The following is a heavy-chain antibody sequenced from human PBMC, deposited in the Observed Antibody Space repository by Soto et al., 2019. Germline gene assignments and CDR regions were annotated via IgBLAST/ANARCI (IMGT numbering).Heavy chain of an antibody. J-gene: IGHJ6*02. CDR2: IIPIFGTA. D-gene: IGHD3-22*01. CDR3: ATPTSYYYDSSGYWGNYYYYGMDV. Sequence: QVQLVQSGAEVKKPGSSVKVSCKASGGTFSSYAISWVRQAPGQGLEWMGGIIPIFGTANYAQKFQGRVTITADASTSTAYMELSSLRSEDTAVYYCATPTSYYYDSSGYWGNYYYYGMDVWGQGTTVTVSS. CDR1: GGTFSSYA. V-gene: IGHV1-69*01.